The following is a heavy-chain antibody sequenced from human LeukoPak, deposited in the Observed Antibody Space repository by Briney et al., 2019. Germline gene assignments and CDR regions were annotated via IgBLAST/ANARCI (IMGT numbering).Heavy chain of an antibody. J-gene: IGHJ4*02. CDR3: ARLDTAMEFDY. Sequence: SETLSLTCAVYGGSFSGYYWSWIRQPPGKGLEWIGEINHSGSTNYNPSLKSRVSISVDTSKNQFSLKLSSVTAADTAVYYCARLDTAMEFDYWGQGTLVTVSS. CDR1: GGSFSGYY. V-gene: IGHV4-34*01. CDR2: INHSGST. D-gene: IGHD5-18*01.